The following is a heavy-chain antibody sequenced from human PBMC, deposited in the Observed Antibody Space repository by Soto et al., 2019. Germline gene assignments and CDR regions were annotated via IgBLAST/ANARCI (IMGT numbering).Heavy chain of an antibody. J-gene: IGHJ4*02. CDR2: FYYTGTT. CDR3: ARISYWVKDY. Sequence: LXLTCTVSGASLSSGSYYWSWIRQPPGKGLEWIGYFYYTGTTKYNPSLESRVTISADTSKNQFSLNLTSVTAADTAVYYCARISYWVKDYWGQGALVTVSS. CDR1: GASLSSGSYY. D-gene: IGHD2-8*02. V-gene: IGHV4-61*01.